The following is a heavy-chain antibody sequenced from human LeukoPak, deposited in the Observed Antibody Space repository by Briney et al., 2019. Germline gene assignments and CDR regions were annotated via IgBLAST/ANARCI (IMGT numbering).Heavy chain of an antibody. Sequence: ASVTVSCKASGYTFTSYGISWVRQAPGQGLEWMGWISAYNGNTNYAQKLQGRVTMTTDTTTSTAYLELRSLRYDDTAVYYCARDPIPYDYWGQGTLVTVSS. CDR3: ARDPIPYDY. CDR2: ISAYNGNT. J-gene: IGHJ4*02. CDR1: GYTFTSYG. V-gene: IGHV1-18*01.